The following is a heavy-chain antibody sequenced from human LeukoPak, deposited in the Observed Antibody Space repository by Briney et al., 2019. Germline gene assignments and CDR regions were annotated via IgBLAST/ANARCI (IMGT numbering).Heavy chain of an antibody. J-gene: IGHJ5*02. CDR3: ARDLIVVVVAATSPHWFDP. D-gene: IGHD2-15*01. Sequence: ASVKVSCKASGGTFSSYAISWVRQAPGQGLEWMGRIIPILGIANYAQKFQGRVTITADKSTSTAYMELSSLRSEDTAVYYCARDLIVVVVAATSPHWFDPWGQGALVTVSS. CDR2: IIPILGIA. V-gene: IGHV1-69*04. CDR1: GGTFSSYA.